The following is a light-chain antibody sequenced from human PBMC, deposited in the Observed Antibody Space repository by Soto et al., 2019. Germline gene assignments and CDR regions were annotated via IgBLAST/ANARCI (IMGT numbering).Light chain of an antibody. V-gene: IGKV1-5*03. CDR3: QQRET. Sequence: DIPMTQSPSTLSASVGDRVTITCRARQSISSWLAWYQQKPGKAPKLLIYKASSLESGVPSRFSGSGSGTEFTLTISSLQPDDFATYYCQQRETFGQGTKVEIK. CDR1: QSISSW. CDR2: KAS. J-gene: IGKJ1*01.